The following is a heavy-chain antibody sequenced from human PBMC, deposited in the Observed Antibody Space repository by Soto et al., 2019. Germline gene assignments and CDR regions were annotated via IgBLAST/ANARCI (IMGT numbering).Heavy chain of an antibody. CDR3: ARDLLAGDF. D-gene: IGHD3-10*01. J-gene: IGHJ4*02. CDR2: INPMSGST. CDR1: GYTFTNYY. Sequence: ASVKVSCKASGYTFTNYYIHWVRQAPGQGLEWMAIINPMSGSTNYAQNFQGRVTLTMDTSTTTVYMDLSSLRFEDTAVYFCARDLLAGDFRGQGTLVTVSS. V-gene: IGHV1-46*01.